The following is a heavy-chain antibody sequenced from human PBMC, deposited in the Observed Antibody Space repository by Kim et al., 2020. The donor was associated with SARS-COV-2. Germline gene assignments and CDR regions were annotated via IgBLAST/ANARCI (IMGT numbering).Heavy chain of an antibody. CDR3: ARDAPGIQAAGSLDGMDV. CDR2: TYYRSKCYN. CDR1: GDSVSSNSAA. Sequence: SQTLSLTCAISGDSVSSNSAAWNCIRQSPSRGLECLGRTYYRSKCYNDYAISVKSRITIKPDTSKNQFSLPLNSLTPEDTAVYYCARDAPGIQAAGSLDGMDVWGQGTTVTVSS. V-gene: IGHV6-1*01. D-gene: IGHD6-13*01. J-gene: IGHJ6*02.